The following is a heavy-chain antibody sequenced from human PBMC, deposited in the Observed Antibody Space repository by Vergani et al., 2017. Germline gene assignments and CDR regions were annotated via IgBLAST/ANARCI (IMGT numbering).Heavy chain of an antibody. V-gene: IGHV5-10-1*01. Sequence: DVQLVQSGAEVKKPGESLRISCKGSGYSFTSYWISWVRQMPGKGLEWMGRIDPSDSYTNYSPSFQGHVTISADKSISTAYLQWSSLKASDTAMYYCARRPANSSRWWLDCYWGQGTLVTVSS. D-gene: IGHD6-19*01. CDR1: GYSFTSYW. CDR3: ARRPANSSRWWLDCY. J-gene: IGHJ4*02. CDR2: IDPSDSYT.